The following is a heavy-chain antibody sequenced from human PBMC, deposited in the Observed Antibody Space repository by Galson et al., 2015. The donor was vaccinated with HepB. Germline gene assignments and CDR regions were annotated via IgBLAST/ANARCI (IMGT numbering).Heavy chain of an antibody. CDR3: ARDGGYLAYYFDY. CDR2: ISYDGSNK. D-gene: IGHD3-10*01. J-gene: IGHJ4*02. CDR1: GFTFSSYA. V-gene: IGHV3-30-3*01. Sequence: SLRLSCAASGFTFSSYAMHWVRQAPGKGLEWVAVISYDGSNKYYADSVKGRFTISRDNSKNTLYLQMNSLRAEDTAVYYCARDGGYLAYYFDYWGQGTLVTVSS.